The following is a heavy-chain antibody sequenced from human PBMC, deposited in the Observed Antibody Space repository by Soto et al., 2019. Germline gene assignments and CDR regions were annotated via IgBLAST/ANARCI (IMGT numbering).Heavy chain of an antibody. J-gene: IGHJ5*02. V-gene: IGHV3-23*01. Sequence: EVQLLESGGGLVQPGGSLRLSCAASAFTFTNDAMSWVRQAPGKGLEWVSSISGSGGSTYYADSVQGRFTIYCDNCNNTLYLQMDSLRAEDTAVYFCAKRGHSTSWYWFDPWGQGTQVTVSS. CDR3: AKRGHSTSWYWFDP. CDR2: ISGSGGST. CDR1: AFTFTNDA. D-gene: IGHD6-13*01.